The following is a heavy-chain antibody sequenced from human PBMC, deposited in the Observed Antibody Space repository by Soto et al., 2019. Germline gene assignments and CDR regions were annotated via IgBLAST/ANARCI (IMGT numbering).Heavy chain of an antibody. Sequence: GGSLRISCAAYGFTFSNAWMYWVRQAPGKGLEWVGRIKSKTDGGTTDYAAPVKGRFTISRDDSKNTLYLQMNSLKTEDTAVYYCTTEFLGYCSGGSCYYGDYWGQGTLVTVSS. CDR3: TTEFLGYCSGGSCYYGDY. CDR1: GFTFSNAW. D-gene: IGHD2-15*01. J-gene: IGHJ4*02. CDR2: IKSKTDGGTT. V-gene: IGHV3-15*07.